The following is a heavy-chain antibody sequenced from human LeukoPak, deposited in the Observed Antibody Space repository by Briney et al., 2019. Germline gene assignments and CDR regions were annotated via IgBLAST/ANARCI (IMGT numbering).Heavy chain of an antibody. CDR3: AKEGEGDGGFFDY. V-gene: IGHV3-30*18. CDR1: GFSFSHYG. J-gene: IGHJ4*02. D-gene: IGHD3-16*01. Sequence: GGSLRLSCAAAGFSFSHYGMHWVRQAPGKGLEWVAVISSDGHLIYYGGSVKGRFTISRDDSKVYLQMNNLRPDDTAVYYCAKEGEGDGGFFDYWGQGTLVTVSS. CDR2: ISSDGHLI.